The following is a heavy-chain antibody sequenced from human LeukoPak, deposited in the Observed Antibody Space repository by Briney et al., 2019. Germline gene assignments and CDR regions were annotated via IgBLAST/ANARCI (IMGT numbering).Heavy chain of an antibody. Sequence: GGSLRLSCAASGFTFSSYAMSWVRQAPGKGLEWVSAISGSGGSTYYADSVKGRFTISRDNSKNTLYLQMDSLRAEDTAVYYCAKLRSYYYYGMDVWGKGTTVTVSS. J-gene: IGHJ6*04. CDR1: GFTFSSYA. CDR2: ISGSGGST. V-gene: IGHV3-23*01. CDR3: AKLRSYYYYGMDV.